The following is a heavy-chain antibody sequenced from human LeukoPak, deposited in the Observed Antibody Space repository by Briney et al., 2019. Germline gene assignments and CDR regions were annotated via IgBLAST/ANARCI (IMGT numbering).Heavy chain of an antibody. CDR1: GFTFSSYA. V-gene: IGHV3-23*01. CDR3: AKTPTVTPNYYYYYMDV. Sequence: GGSLRLSRAASGFTFSSYAMSWVRQAPGKGLEWVSTISGGGDSTYYADSVKGRFTISRDNSKNTLSLQMNSLRAEDTAVYYCAKTPTVTPNYYYYYMDVWGKGTTVTVSS. D-gene: IGHD4-11*01. J-gene: IGHJ6*03. CDR2: ISGGGDST.